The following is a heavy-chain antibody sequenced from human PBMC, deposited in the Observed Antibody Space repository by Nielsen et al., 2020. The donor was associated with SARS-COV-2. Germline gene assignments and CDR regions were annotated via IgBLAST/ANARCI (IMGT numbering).Heavy chain of an antibody. J-gene: IGHJ6*02. CDR2: IYGDSSTT. CDR1: GFTFSSYA. Sequence: GGSLRLSCAASGFTFSSYAMGWVRQAPGKGLECVSVIYGDSSTTYYADSVKGRFTISRDNSKNTLYLQMNSLRAEDTAVYYCARDPIRPGMDVWGQGTTVTVSS. CDR3: ARDPIRPGMDV. V-gene: IGHV3-23*03.